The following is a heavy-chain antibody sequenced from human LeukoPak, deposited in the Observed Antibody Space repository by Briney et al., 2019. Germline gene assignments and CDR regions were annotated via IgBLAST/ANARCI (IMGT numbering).Heavy chain of an antibody. J-gene: IGHJ4*02. CDR3: ARGGGSILTGYYTFGY. V-gene: IGHV1-69*06. D-gene: IGHD3-9*01. CDR2: IIPIFGTA. CDR1: GGTFSSYA. Sequence: SVKVSCKASGGTFSSYAISWVRQAPGQGLEWMGGIIPIFGTANYAQKFQGRVTITADKSTSTACMELSSLRSEDTAVYYCARGGGSILTGYYTFGYWGQGTLVTVSS.